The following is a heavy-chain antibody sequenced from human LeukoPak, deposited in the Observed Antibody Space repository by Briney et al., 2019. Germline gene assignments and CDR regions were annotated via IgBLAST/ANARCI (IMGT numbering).Heavy chain of an antibody. Sequence: GGSLRLSCAASGFNIGPYAMYWVRQGPGRGLEWVSVIKADGSGTFYSDSVRGRFTTSRDNSRNSLYLQMSSLTSDDTALYYCATWAFYHNLDVWGQGTTVAVSS. D-gene: IGHD2/OR15-2a*01. CDR1: GFNIGPYA. V-gene: IGHV3-43*02. CDR3: ATWAFYHNLDV. J-gene: IGHJ6*02. CDR2: IKADGSGT.